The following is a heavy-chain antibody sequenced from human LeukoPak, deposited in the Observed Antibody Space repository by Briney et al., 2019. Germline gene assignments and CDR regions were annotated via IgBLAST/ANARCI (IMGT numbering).Heavy chain of an antibody. V-gene: IGHV3-23*01. CDR2: ISGSGGRT. CDR1: GFAFSSYA. Sequence: GGSLRLSCAASGFAFSSYAMNWVRQAPGKGLEWVSVISGSGGRTYYADSVKGRFTISRDNSKTTLYLQMNRLRAEDTAVYFCAREAEEAFDYWGQGTLVTVPS. J-gene: IGHJ4*02. CDR3: AREAEEAFDY.